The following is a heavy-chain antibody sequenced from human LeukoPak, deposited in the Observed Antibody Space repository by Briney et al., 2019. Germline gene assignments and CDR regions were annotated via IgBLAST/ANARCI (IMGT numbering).Heavy chain of an antibody. CDR3: ARVVMAARWYFDI. Sequence: SQTLSLTCAISGDSVSSDSASWNWIRQSPSRGLEWLGRTYHRSKWYYDYAASVKSRITIDPDTSKNQLSLQLKAVTPDDTAVYYCARVVMAARWYFDIWARGTLVTVSS. CDR1: GDSVSSDSAS. CDR2: TYHRSKWYY. J-gene: IGHJ2*01. D-gene: IGHD5-24*01. V-gene: IGHV6-1*01.